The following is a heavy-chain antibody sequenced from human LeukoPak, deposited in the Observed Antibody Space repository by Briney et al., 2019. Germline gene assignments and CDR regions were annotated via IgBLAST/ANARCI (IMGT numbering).Heavy chain of an antibody. CDR1: AYSITNGYY. CDR2: IYHSGST. CDR3: ARDRRTAMVSYMDV. V-gene: IGHV4-38-2*02. J-gene: IGHJ6*03. D-gene: IGHD5-18*01. Sequence: KPSETLSLTCNVSAYSITNGYYWGWIRQAPGKGLEWIGSIYHSGSTYYNPSLKSRVTISVDTSKNQFSLKLSSVTAADTAVYYCARDRRTAMVSYMDVWGKGTTVTVSS.